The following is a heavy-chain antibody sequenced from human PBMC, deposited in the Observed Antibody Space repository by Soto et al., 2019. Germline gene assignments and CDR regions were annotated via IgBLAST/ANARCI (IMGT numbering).Heavy chain of an antibody. J-gene: IGHJ5*02. V-gene: IGHV1-3*01. CDR3: AREDRNWFDP. CDR2: IDAGNGNT. Sequence: QVQLVQSGAEVKKPGASVKVSCKASGYTFTTYAMHWVRQAPGQRLEWMGWIDAGNGNTKYSQKFRGRVTITRDTSASTVYMELSSLRSEDTAVYYCAREDRNWFDPWGQGTLVTVSS. D-gene: IGHD2-15*01. CDR1: GYTFTTYA.